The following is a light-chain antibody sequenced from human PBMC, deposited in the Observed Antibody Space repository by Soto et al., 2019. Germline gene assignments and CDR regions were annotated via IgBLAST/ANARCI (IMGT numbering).Light chain of an antibody. CDR1: QTITTY. Sequence: DIQMTQSPSSLSASVGDRVTITCRASQTITTYLNWYQQKPGKAPKLLIYAASRLQSGVPSRFGGSGSGTDFTLTISSLQPEDFATYYCQQSHSIPYTFGQGTKLEIK. CDR3: QQSHSIPYT. V-gene: IGKV1-39*01. J-gene: IGKJ2*01. CDR2: AAS.